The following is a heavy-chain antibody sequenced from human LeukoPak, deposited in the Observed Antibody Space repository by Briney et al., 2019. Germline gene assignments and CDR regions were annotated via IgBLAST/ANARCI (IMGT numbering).Heavy chain of an antibody. V-gene: IGHV4-34*01. CDR1: GGSFSGYY. J-gene: IGHJ4*02. D-gene: IGHD2-21*02. CDR2: INHSGGT. Sequence: KPSETLSLTCAVYGGSFSGYYWSWIRQPPGKGLEWIGEINHSGGTNYNPSLKSRVTISVDTSKNQFSLKLSSVTAADTAVYYCARGGYCGGDCYSYIDYWGQGTLVTVSS. CDR3: ARGGYCGGDCYSYIDY.